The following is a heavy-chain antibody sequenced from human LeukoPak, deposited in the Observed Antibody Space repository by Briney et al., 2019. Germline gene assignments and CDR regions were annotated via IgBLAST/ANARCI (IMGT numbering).Heavy chain of an antibody. CDR1: GYTFTSYD. CDR2: MNPNSGNT. D-gene: IGHD3-3*01. J-gene: IGHJ3*02. V-gene: IGHV1-8*01. Sequence: ASVKVSCKASGYTFTSYDINWVRQATGQGLEWMGWMNPNSGNTGYAQKFQGRVTMTRNTSISTAYMELSSLRSEDTAVYYCARISGVVLSDAFDIWGQGTMVTVSS. CDR3: ARISGVVLSDAFDI.